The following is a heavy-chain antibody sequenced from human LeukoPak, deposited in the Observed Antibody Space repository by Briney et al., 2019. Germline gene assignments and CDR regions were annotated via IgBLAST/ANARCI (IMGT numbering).Heavy chain of an antibody. CDR2: LYYGGTT. CDR3: ARGDGVYIY. Sequence: GGSLRLSCAASGFTVSSYAMNWVRQAPGKGLEWVSVLYYGGTTYYADSVKGRFTISRDNTKNTVFLQMNSLRADDTAVYYCARGDGVYIYWGQGTLVTVSS. J-gene: IGHJ4*02. D-gene: IGHD4-17*01. V-gene: IGHV3-53*01. CDR1: GFTVSSYA.